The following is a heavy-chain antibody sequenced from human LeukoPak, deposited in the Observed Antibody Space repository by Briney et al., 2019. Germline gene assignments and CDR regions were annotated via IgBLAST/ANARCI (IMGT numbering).Heavy chain of an antibody. CDR3: AKDLLSSN. D-gene: IGHD6-13*01. CDR1: GFTFSSYA. J-gene: IGHJ4*02. Sequence: PGGSLRLSCAASGFTFSSYAMSWVRQAPGKGLEWVSTVSGSGGSTYYADSVEGRFTISRDNSNNTLYLQMNSLRAEDTAVYYCAKDLLSSNWGQGALVTVSS. CDR2: VSGSGGST. V-gene: IGHV3-23*01.